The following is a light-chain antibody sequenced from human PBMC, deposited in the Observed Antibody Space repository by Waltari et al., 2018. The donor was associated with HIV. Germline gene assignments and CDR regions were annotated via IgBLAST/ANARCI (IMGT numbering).Light chain of an antibody. CDR2: EVS. CDR3: SSYTSSSTWV. V-gene: IGLV2-14*01. Sequence: QSALTQPASVSGSPGQSITISCTGTSSDVGGYNYVPWYQQHPGKAPKLIVYEVSTRPSGVSTRFSGSKSGNTASLTISGLQAEDEADYYCSSYTSSSTWVFGGGTKLTVL. CDR1: SSDVGGYNY. J-gene: IGLJ3*02.